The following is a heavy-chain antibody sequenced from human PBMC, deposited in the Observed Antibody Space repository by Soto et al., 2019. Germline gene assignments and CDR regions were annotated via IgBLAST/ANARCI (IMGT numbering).Heavy chain of an antibody. V-gene: IGHV4-59*08. Sequence: SETLSLTCTVSGGSISSYYWSWIRQPPGKGLEWIGYIYYSGSTNYNPSLKSRVTISVDTSKNQFSLKLSSVTAADTAVYYCARLKAPLWFGELSSYYYYGMDVWGQGTTVTVSS. CDR1: GGSISSYY. D-gene: IGHD3-10*01. J-gene: IGHJ6*02. CDR3: ARLKAPLWFGELSSYYYYGMDV. CDR2: IYYSGST.